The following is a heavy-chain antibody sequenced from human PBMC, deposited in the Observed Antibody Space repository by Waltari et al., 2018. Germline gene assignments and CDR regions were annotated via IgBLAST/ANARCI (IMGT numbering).Heavy chain of an antibody. CDR3: AKDGTTLKNYYGLDV. CDR1: GFTFVDYA. J-gene: IGHJ6*02. CDR2: ISRNSDRI. V-gene: IGHV3-9*01. Sequence: EVQLVESGGGLVQPGRSLRLSCAASGFTFVDYAMHWVRQAPGKGLEWVSGISRNSDRIGYADSVKGRFTISRDNAKNSLYLQMNSLRAEDTALYFCAKDGTTLKNYYGLDVWGQGTTVTVSS. D-gene: IGHD4-4*01.